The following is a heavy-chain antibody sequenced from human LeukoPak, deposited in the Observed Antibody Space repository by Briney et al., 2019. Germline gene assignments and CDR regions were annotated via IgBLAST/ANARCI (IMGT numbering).Heavy chain of an antibody. CDR1: GFTFSGHW. CDR3: VRDETLWTLDW. J-gene: IGHJ4*02. D-gene: IGHD1-1*01. CDR2: INERGSDS. Sequence: GGSLRLTCTASGFTFSGHWKHWVRQAPGMGLGWVSRINERGSDSMYAEAVKERFTILRENAKNTVYLQMHSLRAEDTAVYYCVRDETLWTLDWWGQGTLVSVSS. V-gene: IGHV3-74*03.